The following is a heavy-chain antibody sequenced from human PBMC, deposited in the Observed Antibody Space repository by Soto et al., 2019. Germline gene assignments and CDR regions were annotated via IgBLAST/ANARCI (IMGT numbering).Heavy chain of an antibody. J-gene: IGHJ4*02. CDR3: ATSPRWLQMTY. CDR1: GFTFSGSA. D-gene: IGHD6-19*01. V-gene: IGHV3-23*01. Sequence: EVQLLESGGGLVQPGESLRLSCAASGFTFSGSAMTWVRQAPGKGLEWVSSISGSAGNTNYADSVKGRFTISRDNTKNTLYLQMNNLRADDTAIYYCATSPRWLQMTYWGQGTLVTVSS. CDR2: ISGSAGNT.